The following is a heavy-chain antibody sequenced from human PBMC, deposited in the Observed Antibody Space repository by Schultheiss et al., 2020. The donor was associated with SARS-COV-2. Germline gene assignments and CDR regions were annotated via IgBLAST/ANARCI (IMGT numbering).Heavy chain of an antibody. CDR2: ISYDGSNK. D-gene: IGHD2-2*01. CDR3: ARGGVVPAYEVGAFDI. Sequence: GESLKISCAASGFTFSSYGMHWVRQAPGKGLEWVAVISYDGSNKYFADSVKGRFTISRDSAKNSLYLQMNSLRAEDTAVYYCARGGVVPAYEVGAFDIWGQGTMVTVSS. V-gene: IGHV3-30*12. CDR1: GFTFSSYG. J-gene: IGHJ3*02.